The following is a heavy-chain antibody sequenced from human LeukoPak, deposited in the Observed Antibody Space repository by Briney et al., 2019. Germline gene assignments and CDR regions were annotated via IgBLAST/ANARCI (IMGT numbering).Heavy chain of an antibody. CDR1: GFTFSGYS. D-gene: IGHD6-13*01. CDR3: ARDRVEYSSSQGFDY. CDR2: ISGSGDAT. V-gene: IGHV3-23*01. J-gene: IGHJ4*02. Sequence: GGSLRLSCAASGFTFSGYSMSWVRQAPGKGPEWVSTISGSGDATYYADSVKGRFTISRDNSKNTLYLEMNSLRAEDTAVFYCARDRVEYSSSQGFDYWGQGTLVTVSS.